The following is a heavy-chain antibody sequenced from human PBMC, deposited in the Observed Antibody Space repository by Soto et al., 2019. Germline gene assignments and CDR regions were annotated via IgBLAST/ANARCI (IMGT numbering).Heavy chain of an antibody. CDR2: IYSGGST. V-gene: IGHV3-66*01. CDR1: GFTVSSNY. J-gene: IGHJ6*03. D-gene: IGHD6-6*01. CDR3: ARGERQLVRVGSYYYYMDV. Sequence: GGSLRLSCAASGFTVSSNYMSWVRQAPGKGLEWVSVIYSGGSTYYADSVKGRFTISRDNSKNTPYLQMNSLRAEDTAVYYCARGERQLVRVGSYYYYMDVWGKGTTVTVSS.